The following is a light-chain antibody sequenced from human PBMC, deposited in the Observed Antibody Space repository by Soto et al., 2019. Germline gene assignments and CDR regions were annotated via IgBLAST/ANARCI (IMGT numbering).Light chain of an antibody. CDR2: ATS. J-gene: IGKJ4*01. CDR1: QGIGND. V-gene: IGKV1-17*01. CDR3: QQLKSYPLT. Sequence: DIQMTQSPSSLSASVGDRVTITCRASQGIGNDLGWYQQKPGKAPKRLIYATSSLQSGVPSRFSGSGSGTEFTLTISSLQPEDSATYYCQQLKSYPLTFGGGTKVDIK.